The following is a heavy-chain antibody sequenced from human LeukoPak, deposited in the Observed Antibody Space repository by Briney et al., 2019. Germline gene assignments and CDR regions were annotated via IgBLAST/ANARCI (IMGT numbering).Heavy chain of an antibody. CDR1: GFTFSSFG. J-gene: IGHJ4*02. V-gene: IGHV3-23*01. D-gene: IGHD5/OR15-5a*01. CDR2: ISNSADRT. Sequence: GRSLRLSCAASGFTFSSFGMSWVRQAPGKGLEWVSGISNSADRTYYADHVRGRFTISRDNSKNTLLLQMNSLTVEDSAVYYCAKGTSTMANRPADYWGQGTLVTVSS. CDR3: AKGTSTMANRPADY.